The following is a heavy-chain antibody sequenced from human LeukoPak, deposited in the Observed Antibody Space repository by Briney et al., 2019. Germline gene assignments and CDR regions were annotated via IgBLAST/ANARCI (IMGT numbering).Heavy chain of an antibody. CDR3: ARGPSGYHNT. J-gene: IGHJ4*02. CDR2: ISGSGGST. CDR1: GFTFSTYG. V-gene: IGHV3-23*01. D-gene: IGHD5-12*01. Sequence: GGSLRLSCAASGFTFSTYGMSWVRRAPGKGLEWVSGISGSGGSTYYADSVKGRFTISRDNSKNTLYLQMNSLRAEDTAVYYCARGPSGYHNTGGQGTLVTVSS.